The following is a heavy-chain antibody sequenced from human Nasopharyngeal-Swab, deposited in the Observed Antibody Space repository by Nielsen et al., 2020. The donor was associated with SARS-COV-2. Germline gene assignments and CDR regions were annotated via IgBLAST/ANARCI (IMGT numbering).Heavy chain of an antibody. D-gene: IGHD3-16*02. J-gene: IGHJ4*02. CDR2: IYYSGST. CDR1: GGSICSSSYY. CDR3: ARGMGSDYVWGSYRYEDYFDY. Sequence: SETLSLTCTVSGGSICSSSYYWDWISQPPGKGLEWIGSIYYSGSTYYNQSLKSRVTISVDTSKNQFSLKLSSVTAADTAVYYCARGMGSDYVWGSYRYEDYFDYWGQGTLVTVSS. V-gene: IGHV4-39*07.